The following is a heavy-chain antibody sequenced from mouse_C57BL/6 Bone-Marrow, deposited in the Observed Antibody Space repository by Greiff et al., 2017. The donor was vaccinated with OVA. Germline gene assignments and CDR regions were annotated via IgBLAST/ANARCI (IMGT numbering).Heavy chain of an antibody. CDR1: GYTFTSYT. J-gene: IGHJ1*03. V-gene: IGHV1-4*01. CDR3: ARHGKDWYFDV. CDR2: INPSSGYT. Sequence: VKLMESGAELSRPGASVKMSCKASGYTFTSYTMHWVKQRPGQGLEWIGYINPSSGYTKYNQKFKDKATLTADKSSSTAYMQLSSLTSEDSAVYYCARHGKDWYFDVWGTGTTVTVSS. D-gene: IGHD1-1*01.